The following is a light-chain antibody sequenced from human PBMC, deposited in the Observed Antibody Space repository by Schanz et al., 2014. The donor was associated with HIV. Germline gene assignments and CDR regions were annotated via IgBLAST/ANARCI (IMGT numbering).Light chain of an antibody. CDR2: DVS. CDR1: SSDVGSYIY. J-gene: IGLJ2*01. V-gene: IGLV2-14*01. Sequence: QSALTQPASVSGSPGQSITVSCTGTSSDVGSYIYVSWYQQHPGKAPKLMIYDVSNRPSGVSNRFSGSKSGTSASLAISGLQSEDEAEYYCSTWDDRLNGVVFGGGTKLTVL. CDR3: STWDDRLNGVV.